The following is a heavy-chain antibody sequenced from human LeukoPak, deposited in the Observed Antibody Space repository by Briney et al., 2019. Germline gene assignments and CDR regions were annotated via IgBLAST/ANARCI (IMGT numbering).Heavy chain of an antibody. CDR3: ARVGATTAGDY. D-gene: IGHD1-26*01. CDR2: MKPNSSNT. J-gene: IGHJ4*02. CDR1: GHTFTSYD. V-gene: IGHV1-8*01. Sequence: GASVKLCCKASGHTFTSYDINWVRQSTGQGLKWWGWMKPNSSNTVYAKKFQGRVTMTRNNSISTAYMELSSLRSEDTAVYYCARVGATTAGDYWGQGTLVTVSS.